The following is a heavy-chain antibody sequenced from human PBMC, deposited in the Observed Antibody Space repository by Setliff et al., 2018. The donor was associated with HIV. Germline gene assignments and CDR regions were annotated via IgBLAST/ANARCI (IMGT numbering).Heavy chain of an antibody. CDR3: ARVPDRSAWFSGGHDAFDI. D-gene: IGHD6-19*01. CDR1: GYSFARYG. CDR2: ISGFNGNT. J-gene: IGHJ3*02. Sequence: ASVKVSCKASGYSFARYGLSWVRQAPGQGLEWMGWISGFNGNTKYAQSFQDRVAMTTETATSTAYMEMRSLRSYDTAVYFCARVPDRSAWFSGGHDAFDIWGQGTMVTVSS. V-gene: IGHV1-18*01.